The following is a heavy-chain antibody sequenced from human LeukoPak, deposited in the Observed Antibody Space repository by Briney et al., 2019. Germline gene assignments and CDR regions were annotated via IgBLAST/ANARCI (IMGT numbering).Heavy chain of an antibody. CDR1: GFTFSSYS. CDR3: AKDWVEVAGYTHGGPTDY. J-gene: IGHJ4*02. D-gene: IGHD6-19*01. V-gene: IGHV3-21*01. CDR2: ISSSSSYI. Sequence: KPGGSLRLSCAASGFTFSSYSMNWVRQAPGKGLEWVSSISSSSSYIYYADSVKGRFTISRDNAKNSLYLQMNSLRAEDTAVYYCAKDWVEVAGYTHGGPTDYWGQGTLVTVSS.